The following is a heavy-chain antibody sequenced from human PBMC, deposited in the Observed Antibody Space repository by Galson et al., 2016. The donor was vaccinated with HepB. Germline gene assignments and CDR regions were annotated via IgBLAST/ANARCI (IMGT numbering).Heavy chain of an antibody. CDR2: ISYDGINT. D-gene: IGHD3-16*01. J-gene: IGHJ6*02. V-gene: IGHV3-30*18. Sequence: SLRLSCAASGFTFSSYGMHWVRQTPGKGLEWVGLISYDGINTYYADSVKGRFTISRDNSKNTLSPQLNSLRAEDTAVYYCAKDRLAAPYYYYAMDVWGQGTTVTVSS. CDR3: AKDRLAAPYYYYAMDV. CDR1: GFTFSSYG.